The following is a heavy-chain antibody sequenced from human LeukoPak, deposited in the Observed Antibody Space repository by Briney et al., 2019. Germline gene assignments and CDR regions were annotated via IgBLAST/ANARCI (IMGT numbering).Heavy chain of an antibody. D-gene: IGHD3-22*01. Sequence: GGSLRLSCAASGFTFNNYGMSWVRQAPGKGLEWVSSISGSGGSTYYAESVKGRLTVSRDKSKNTLYLQMNSLRAEDTAVYYCAGDYYDSSGLFDYWGQGTLVTVSS. V-gene: IGHV3-23*01. CDR2: ISGSGGST. CDR3: AGDYYDSSGLFDY. J-gene: IGHJ4*02. CDR1: GFTFNNYG.